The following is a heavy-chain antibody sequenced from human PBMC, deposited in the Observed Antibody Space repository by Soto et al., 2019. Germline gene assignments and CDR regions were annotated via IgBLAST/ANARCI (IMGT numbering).Heavy chain of an antibody. CDR3: AKAALVDTIYYYDLDV. Sequence: EVQLLESGGGLVQPGGSLRLSCAASGFKFDSYTMGWVRQAPGKGLVWVSAIRGDGSRTYYADFVKGRFTISRDNSKNTLYLQMNLLRDEDTAVYYGAKAALVDTIYYYDLDVWGSGTAVTVSS. V-gene: IGHV3-23*01. CDR1: GFKFDSYT. CDR2: IRGDGSRT. J-gene: IGHJ6*03. D-gene: IGHD2-2*01.